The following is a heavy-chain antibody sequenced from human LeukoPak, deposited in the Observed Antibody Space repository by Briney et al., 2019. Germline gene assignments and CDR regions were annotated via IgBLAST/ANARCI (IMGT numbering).Heavy chain of an antibody. D-gene: IGHD2-21*01. Sequence: GGSLRLSCAASGFTFSGYAMHWGRQAPGKGLEWVAVISYDGSQKYYADSVTGRFTISRDNSKNTLFLQMTSLRPEGTAVYYCASLLIPDIDYWGQGTLVTVSS. CDR1: GFTFSGYA. V-gene: IGHV3-30-3*01. CDR2: ISYDGSQK. J-gene: IGHJ4*02. CDR3: ASLLIPDIDY.